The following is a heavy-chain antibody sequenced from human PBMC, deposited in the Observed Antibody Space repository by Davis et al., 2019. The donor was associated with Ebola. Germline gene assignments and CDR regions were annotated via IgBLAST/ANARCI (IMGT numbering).Heavy chain of an antibody. Sequence: GESLKISCKGSGYIFTDYWIDWVRQMPGKGLEWMGRIDPSDSYTNYSPSFQGQVTISADKSISTAYLQWSSLKASDTAMYYCARRPCSGGSCYFLAYDYWGQGTLVTVSS. CDR2: IDPSDSYT. CDR3: ARRPCSGGSCYFLAYDY. J-gene: IGHJ4*02. CDR1: GYIFTDYW. V-gene: IGHV5-10-1*04. D-gene: IGHD2-15*01.